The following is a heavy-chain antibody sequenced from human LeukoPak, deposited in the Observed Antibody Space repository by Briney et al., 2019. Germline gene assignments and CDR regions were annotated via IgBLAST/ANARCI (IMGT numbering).Heavy chain of an antibody. CDR1: GGSFSGYY. Sequence: SETLSLTCAVYGGSFSGYYWSWIRQPPGKGLEWIGEINHSGGTNYNPSLKSRVTISVDTSKNQFSLKLSSVTAADTAVYYCARVGYCSSTSCYYGDYWGQGTLVTVSS. CDR2: INHSGGT. V-gene: IGHV4-34*01. D-gene: IGHD2-2*01. J-gene: IGHJ4*02. CDR3: ARVGYCSSTSCYYGDY.